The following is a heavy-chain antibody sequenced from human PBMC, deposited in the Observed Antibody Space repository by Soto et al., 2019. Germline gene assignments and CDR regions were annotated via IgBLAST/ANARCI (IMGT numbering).Heavy chain of an antibody. CDR3: ARLRYSSGHLR. J-gene: IGHJ4*02. D-gene: IGHD6-19*01. CDR1: GFTVSSNY. Sequence: EVQLVESGGGLVQPGGSLRLSCAASGFTVSSNYMSWVRQAPGKGLEWVSVIYSGGSTYYADSVKGRFTISRDNSKNTLYLQMSSLRAEDTAVYYCARLRYSSGHLRWGQGTLVTVSS. CDR2: IYSGGST. V-gene: IGHV3-66*04.